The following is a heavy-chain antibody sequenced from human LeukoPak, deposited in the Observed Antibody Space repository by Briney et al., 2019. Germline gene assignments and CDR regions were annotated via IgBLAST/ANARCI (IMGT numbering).Heavy chain of an antibody. CDR3: ARHARSDYANAKFDY. J-gene: IGHJ4*02. CDR1: GGSISSGGYY. CDR2: IYTSVST. Sequence: SETLSLTCTVSGGSISSGGYYWSWIRQHPGKGLEWIGYIYTSVSTNYNPSLTSRVTMSVDTSKNQFSLKLSSVAAADTAVYYCARHARSDYANAKFDYWGQGALVTVSS. V-gene: IGHV4-61*08. D-gene: IGHD4-17*01.